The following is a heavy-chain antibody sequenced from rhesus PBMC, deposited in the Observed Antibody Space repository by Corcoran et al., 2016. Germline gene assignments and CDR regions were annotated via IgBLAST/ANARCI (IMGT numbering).Heavy chain of an antibody. CDR1: GFTFSSYW. D-gene: IGHD3-9*01. V-gene: IGHV3-14*01. J-gene: IGHJ4*01. Sequence: GESGGGLVKPGGSLRLSCAASGFTFSSYWMHWVRQAPGKGLEWISAINSAGSSTYYADSVKGRFTISRENAKNTLYLQMDGLRAEDTAVYYCAGDFITRMITVTGPADYWGQGVLVTVSS. CDR2: INSAGSST. CDR3: AGDFITRMITVTGPADY.